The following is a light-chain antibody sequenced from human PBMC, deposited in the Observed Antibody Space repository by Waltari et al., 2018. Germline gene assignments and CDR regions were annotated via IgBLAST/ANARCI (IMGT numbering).Light chain of an antibody. Sequence: EIVMTQSPGTLSVSPGDRVTLSCRPSQSFSTKLAWYQKKPGQPPRLLRYEASRRATGIPTRFSGSGSGTEFTLTISSLQSEDFAVYLCQQYNDWPPLTFGGGTKVEIK. CDR2: EAS. CDR3: QQYNDWPPLT. V-gene: IGKV3-15*01. CDR1: QSFSTK. J-gene: IGKJ4*01.